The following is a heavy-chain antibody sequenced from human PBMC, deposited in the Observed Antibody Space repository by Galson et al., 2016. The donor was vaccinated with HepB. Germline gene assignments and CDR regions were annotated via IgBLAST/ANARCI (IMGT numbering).Heavy chain of an antibody. V-gene: IGHV3-23*01. D-gene: IGHD3-9*01. CDR1: GFTFRTYA. CDR2: ISGNVYST. J-gene: IGHJ4*02. Sequence: SLRLSCAASGFTFRTYAMIWVRQAPGKGLEWVSTISGNVYSTYYADSVKGRFTISRDNSKNTLSLQLNSLRADHTAVYYCAKVHDILSGFYKSYFDYWGQGTLVAVSS. CDR3: AKVHDILSGFYKSYFDY.